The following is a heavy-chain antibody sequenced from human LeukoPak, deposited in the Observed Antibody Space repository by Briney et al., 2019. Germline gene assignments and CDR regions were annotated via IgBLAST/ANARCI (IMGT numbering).Heavy chain of an antibody. J-gene: IGHJ4*02. V-gene: IGHV4-34*01. CDR1: GGSFSGYW. Sequence: SETLSLTCAVYGGSFSGYWWTWIRQPPGKGLQWIGEVNHSGSTNYNPSLKSRVTISVDTSKNQFSLTLRSVTAADSAVYYCARGPTTSYYDGSGYYYFDYWGQGTLVTVSS. CDR2: VNHSGST. D-gene: IGHD3-22*01. CDR3: ARGPTTSYYDGSGYYYFDY.